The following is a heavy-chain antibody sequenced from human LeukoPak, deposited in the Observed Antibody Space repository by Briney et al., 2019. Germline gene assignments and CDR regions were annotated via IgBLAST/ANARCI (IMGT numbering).Heavy chain of an antibody. CDR1: GFTFSSYG. D-gene: IGHD6-13*01. CDR3: AKEWGMAAAGRVSFQH. CDR2: ISYDESNK. J-gene: IGHJ1*01. V-gene: IGHV3-30*18. Sequence: PGRSLRLSCAASGFTFSSYGMHWVRQAPGKGLEWVAVISYDESNKYYADSVKGRFTISRDNSKNTLYLQMNSLRSGDTAVYYCAKEWGMAAAGRVSFQHWGQGTLVTVSS.